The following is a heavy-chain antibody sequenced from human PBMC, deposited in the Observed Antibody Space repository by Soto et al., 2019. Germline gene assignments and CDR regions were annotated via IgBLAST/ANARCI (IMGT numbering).Heavy chain of an antibody. Sequence: PGGSLRLSCAASGFTFSSYGMHWVRQAPGKGLEWVAVIWYDGSNKYYADSVKGRFTISRDNSKNTLYLQMNSLRAEGTAVYYCARDNYYDSSGYDYWGQGTLVTVSS. CDR2: IWYDGSNK. D-gene: IGHD3-22*01. J-gene: IGHJ4*02. CDR1: GFTFSSYG. V-gene: IGHV3-33*01. CDR3: ARDNYYDSSGYDY.